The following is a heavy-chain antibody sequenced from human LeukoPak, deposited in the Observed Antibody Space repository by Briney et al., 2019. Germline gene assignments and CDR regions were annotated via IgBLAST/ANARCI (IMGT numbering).Heavy chain of an antibody. D-gene: IGHD3-22*01. V-gene: IGHV1-69*05. CDR2: IIPIFGTA. Sequence: SVKVSCKASGGTFSSYAISWVRQAPGQGLEWMGRIIPIFGTANYAQKFQGRVTITTDESTSTAYMELSSLRSEDTAVYYCARGYYYDSSGYYTPVYYFDYWGQGTLVTVSS. CDR3: ARGYYYDSSGYYTPVYYFDY. CDR1: GGTFSSYA. J-gene: IGHJ4*02.